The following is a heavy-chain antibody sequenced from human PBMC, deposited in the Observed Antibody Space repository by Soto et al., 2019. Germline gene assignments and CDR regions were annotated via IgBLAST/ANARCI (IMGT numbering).Heavy chain of an antibody. Sequence: QVQLQQWGAGLLKPSETLSLTCAVYGGSFSGYYWSWIRQPPGKGLEWIGKINHSGSTNYSPSLKSRVTISVDTSKNQFSLKLSSVTAADTAVYYCARGLYGYGWFDPWGQGTLVTVSS. CDR1: GGSFSGYY. CDR2: INHSGST. D-gene: IGHD5-18*01. V-gene: IGHV4-34*01. J-gene: IGHJ5*02. CDR3: ARGLYGYGWFDP.